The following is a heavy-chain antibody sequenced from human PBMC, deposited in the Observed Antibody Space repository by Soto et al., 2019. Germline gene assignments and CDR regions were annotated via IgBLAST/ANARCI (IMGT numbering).Heavy chain of an antibody. Sequence: SETLSLTCTVSGASISNAYWSWIRQAAGKRLEWIGRIHSSGTFNYNPSLKSRVSISRDTSKNQISLKLSSVTAADTAVYYCARDNMVSKGYGMDVWGQGTTVTVSS. CDR3: ARDNMVSKGYGMDV. V-gene: IGHV4-4*07. D-gene: IGHD2-8*01. CDR2: IHSSGTF. CDR1: GASISNAY. J-gene: IGHJ6*02.